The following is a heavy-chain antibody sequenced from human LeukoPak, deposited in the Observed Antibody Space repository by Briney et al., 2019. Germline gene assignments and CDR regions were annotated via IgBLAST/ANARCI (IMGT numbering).Heavy chain of an antibody. Sequence: SETLSLTCTVSGGSISSYYWSWIRQPAGKGLEWIGRIYTSGSTNYNPSLKSRVTISVDKSKNQFSLKLSSVTAADTAVYYCARTGYSSGWSPFDYWGQGTLVTVSS. J-gene: IGHJ4*02. CDR3: ARTGYSSGWSPFDY. CDR1: GGSISSYY. V-gene: IGHV4-4*07. CDR2: IYTSGST. D-gene: IGHD6-19*01.